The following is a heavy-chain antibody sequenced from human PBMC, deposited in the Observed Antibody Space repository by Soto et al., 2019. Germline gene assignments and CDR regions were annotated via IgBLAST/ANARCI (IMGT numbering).Heavy chain of an antibody. J-gene: IGHJ4*02. D-gene: IGHD5-18*01. CDR2: IYPGDFDT. V-gene: IGHV5-51*01. Sequence: PGESLKISCTVSGYSFNTYWIAWVRQMPGKGLEWMGIIYPGDFDTRYSQSFQGHFTMSVDKSINTAYVQWNNLETSDTAMYYCVRLLGYSFGHQEFFDYWGQGTPVTVSS. CDR3: VRLLGYSFGHQEFFDY. CDR1: GYSFNTYW.